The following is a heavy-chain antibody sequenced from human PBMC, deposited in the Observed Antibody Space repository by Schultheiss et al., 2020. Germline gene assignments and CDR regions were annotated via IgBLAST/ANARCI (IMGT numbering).Heavy chain of an antibody. CDR3: TREGDYIWGSYRRRDY. CDR2: IRSKAYGGTT. D-gene: IGHD3-16*02. V-gene: IGHV3-49*04. CDR1: GFTFGDYA. Sequence: GGSLRLSCTASGFTFGDYAMSWVRQAPGKGLEWVGFIRSKAYGGTTEYAASVKGRFTISRDDSKSIAYLQMNSLKTEDTAVYYCTREGDYIWGSYRRRDYWGQGTLVTVSS. J-gene: IGHJ4*02.